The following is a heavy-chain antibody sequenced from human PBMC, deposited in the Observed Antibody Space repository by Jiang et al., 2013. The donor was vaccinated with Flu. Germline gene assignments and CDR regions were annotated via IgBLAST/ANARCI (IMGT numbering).Heavy chain of an antibody. CDR3: ARDDYGDYPRLKAFDI. D-gene: IGHD4-17*01. V-gene: IGHV4-38-2*02. Sequence: PGLVKPSETLSLTCTVSGYSISSGYYWGWIRQPPGKGLEWIGSIYTSGSTNYNPSLKSRVTISVDTSKNQFSLKLSSVTAADTAVYYCARDDYGDYPRLKAFDIWGQGTMVTVSS. J-gene: IGHJ3*02. CDR2: IYTSGST. CDR1: GYSISSGYY.